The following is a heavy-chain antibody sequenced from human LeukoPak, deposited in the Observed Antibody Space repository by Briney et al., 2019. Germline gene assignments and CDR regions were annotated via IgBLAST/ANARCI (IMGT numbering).Heavy chain of an antibody. CDR2: ISSSGSTI. J-gene: IGHJ4*02. CDR1: GFTFSSYA. CDR3: ARGSGPYSSSWYVSADDY. V-gene: IGHV3-48*03. Sequence: PGGSLRLSCAASGFTFSSYAMSWVRQAPGKGLEWVSYISSSGSTIYYADSVKGRFTISRDNAKNSLYLQMNSLRAEDTAVYYCARGSGPYSSSWYVSADDYWGQGTLVTVSS. D-gene: IGHD6-13*01.